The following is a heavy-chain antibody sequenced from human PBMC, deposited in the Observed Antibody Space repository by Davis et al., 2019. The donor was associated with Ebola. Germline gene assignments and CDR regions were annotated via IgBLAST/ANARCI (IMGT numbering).Heavy chain of an antibody. Sequence: GESLKISCAASGFTFSNAWMNWVRQAPGKGLEWVSAISGSGGSTYYADSVKGRFTISRDNSKNTLYLQMNSLRAEDTAVYYCAKTDSGSYLFDYWGQGTLVTVSS. CDR3: AKTDSGSYLFDY. CDR1: GFTFSNAW. D-gene: IGHD1-26*01. J-gene: IGHJ4*02. CDR2: ISGSGGST. V-gene: IGHV3-23*01.